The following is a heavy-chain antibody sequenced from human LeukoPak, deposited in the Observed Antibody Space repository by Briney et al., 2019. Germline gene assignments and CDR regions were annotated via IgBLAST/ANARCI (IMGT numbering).Heavy chain of an antibody. J-gene: IGHJ4*02. Sequence: GASVKASCKASGYTFTSYDINWVRQATGQGLEWMGWMNPNSGNTGYAQKFQGRVTMTRNTSISTAYMELSSLRSEDTAVYYCARAGARQIAAVGYWGQGTLVTVSS. CDR2: MNPNSGNT. CDR1: GYTFTSYD. CDR3: ARAGARQIAAVGY. V-gene: IGHV1-8*01. D-gene: IGHD6-13*01.